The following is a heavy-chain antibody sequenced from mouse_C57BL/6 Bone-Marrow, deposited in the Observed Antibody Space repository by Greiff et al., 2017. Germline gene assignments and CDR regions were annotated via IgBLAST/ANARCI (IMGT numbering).Heavy chain of an antibody. CDR1: GFTFRSYG. V-gene: IGHV5-6*02. J-gene: IGHJ4*01. CDR2: ISSGGSYT. D-gene: IGHD1-1*01. Sequence: EVKLQESGGDLVKPGGSLKLSCAASGFTFRSYGMSWVRQTPDKRLEWVATISSGGSYTYYPDSVKGRFTISRDNAKNTRYLQMSSLKSEDTAMYDCANYYGSSKYYYAMDYWGQGTSVTVSS. CDR3: ANYYGSSKYYYAMDY.